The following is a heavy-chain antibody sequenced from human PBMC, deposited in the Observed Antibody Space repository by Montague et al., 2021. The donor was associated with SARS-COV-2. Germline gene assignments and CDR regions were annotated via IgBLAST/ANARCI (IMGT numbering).Heavy chain of an antibody. CDR1: GDSISNYY. Sequence: SETLSLTCTVSGDSISNYYWSWIRQPPGKGLEGIGYGYSGGRYVYNPSLKSRVTISLDIPKNQFSLNLSSVSGADTAVYFCARDGGIPGGVDVFDRWGPGTLVTFSS. CDR2: GYSGGRY. D-gene: IGHD2-2*01. V-gene: IGHV4-59*01. CDR3: ARDGGIPGGVDVFDR. J-gene: IGHJ3*02.